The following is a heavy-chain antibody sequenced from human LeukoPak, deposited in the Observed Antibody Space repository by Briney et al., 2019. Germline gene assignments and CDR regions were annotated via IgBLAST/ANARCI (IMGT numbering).Heavy chain of an antibody. CDR2: NYYSGST. V-gene: IGHV4-39*01. CDR3: ARRPYDFWSGYYFDY. D-gene: IGHD3-3*01. Sequence: SETLSLTCTVSGGSISSSSYYWGWIRQPPGKGLEWIGSNYYSGSTYYNPSLKSRVTISVDTSKNQFSLKLSSVTAADTAVYYCARRPYDFWSGYYFDYWGQGTLVTVSS. J-gene: IGHJ4*02. CDR1: GGSISSSSYY.